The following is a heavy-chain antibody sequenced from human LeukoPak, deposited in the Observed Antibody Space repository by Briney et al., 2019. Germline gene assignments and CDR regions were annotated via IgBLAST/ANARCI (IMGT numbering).Heavy chain of an antibody. V-gene: IGHV2-5*01. CDR3: AHKGRGSGSYTM. J-gene: IGHJ4*02. CDR1: GFSLSAAGVG. Sequence: SGPTLVNPTQTLTLTCTFSGFSLSAAGVGVGWIRQPPGKALEWLAVTYWNNDKSYSPSLKSRLTITKDTSKNQVVLIMTTMDFVDTATYYCAHKGRGSGSYTMWGQGTLVTVSS. CDR2: TYWNNDK. D-gene: IGHD3-10*01.